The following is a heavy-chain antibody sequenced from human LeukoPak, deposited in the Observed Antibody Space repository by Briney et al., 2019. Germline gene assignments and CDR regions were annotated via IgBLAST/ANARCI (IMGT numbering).Heavy chain of an antibody. V-gene: IGHV3-48*04. J-gene: IGHJ5*02. D-gene: IGHD5-18*01. CDR1: GFTFSSYS. Sequence: PGGSLRLSCAASGFTFSSYSMNWVRQAPGKGLEWVSYISSSSSTIYYADSVKGRFTISRDNAKNSLYLQMNSLRAEDTAVYYCASSGTAMVGEFDPWGQGTLVTVSS. CDR3: ASSGTAMVGEFDP. CDR2: ISSSSSTI.